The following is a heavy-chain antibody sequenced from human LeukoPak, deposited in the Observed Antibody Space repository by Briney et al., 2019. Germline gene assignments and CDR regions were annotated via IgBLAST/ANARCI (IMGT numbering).Heavy chain of an antibody. Sequence: PSETLSLTCTVSGGSISSYYWSWIRQPPGKGLEWIGYIYYSGSTNYNPSLKSRVTISVDTSKNQFSLKLSSVTAADTAVYYCARDSAASGDYDSSFAFDIWGQGTMVTVSS. V-gene: IGHV4-59*01. CDR3: ARDSAASGDYDSSFAFDI. CDR1: GGSISSYY. J-gene: IGHJ3*02. D-gene: IGHD3-22*01. CDR2: IYYSGST.